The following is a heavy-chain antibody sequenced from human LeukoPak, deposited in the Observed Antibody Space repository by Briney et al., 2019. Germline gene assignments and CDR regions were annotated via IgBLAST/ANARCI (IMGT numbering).Heavy chain of an antibody. V-gene: IGHV3-15*01. CDR2: VKSKIDGGTP. J-gene: IGHJ6*03. Sequence: GGSLRLSCATSGFSFSNAWMSWVRQLPGKGLEWVGRVKSKIDGGTPDYAAAVKGRFAISRDESKTTLYLQMNSLKSDDTGVYYCATIGSYSSGNYYYYMDVWGKGTTVIVSS. CDR3: ATIGSYSSGNYYYYMDV. CDR1: GFSFSNAW. D-gene: IGHD5-18*01.